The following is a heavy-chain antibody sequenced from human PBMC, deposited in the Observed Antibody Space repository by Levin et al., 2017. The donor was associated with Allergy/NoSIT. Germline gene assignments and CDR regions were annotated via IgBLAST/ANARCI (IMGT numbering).Heavy chain of an antibody. CDR3: ARGNDYVPPKYYFDY. Sequence: SQTLSLTCTVSGGSISSSSYYWGWIRQPPGKGLEWIGSIYYSGSTYYNPSLKSRVTISVDTSKNQFSLKLSSVTAADTAVYYCARGNDYVPPKYYFDYWGQGTLVTVSS. CDR1: GGSISSSSYY. D-gene: IGHD3-10*02. CDR2: IYYSGST. V-gene: IGHV4-39*01. J-gene: IGHJ4*02.